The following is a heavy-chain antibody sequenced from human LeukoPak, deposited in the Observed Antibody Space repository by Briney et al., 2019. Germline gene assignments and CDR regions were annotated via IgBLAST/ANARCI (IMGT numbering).Heavy chain of an antibody. Sequence: GGSLRLSCAASGFTVSSNYMSWVRQAPGKGLEWVANVRVDGNEKYYVDSVKGRFTISRDNAQNSLYLQLNSLRAEDTAVYYCARDLSGPSFYWGQGTLVTVSS. D-gene: IGHD2-15*01. CDR3: ARDLSGPSFY. J-gene: IGHJ4*02. CDR1: GFTVSSNY. V-gene: IGHV3-7*01. CDR2: VRVDGNEK.